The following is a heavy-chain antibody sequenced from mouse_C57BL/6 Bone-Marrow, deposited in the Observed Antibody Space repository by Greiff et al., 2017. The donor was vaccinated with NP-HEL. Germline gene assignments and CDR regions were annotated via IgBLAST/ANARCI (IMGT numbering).Heavy chain of an antibody. J-gene: IGHJ2*01. CDR1: GYTFTSYW. Sequence: QVQLQQPGAELVKPGASVKLSCKASGYTFTSYWMQWVKQRPGQGLEWIGEIDPSDSYTNYNQKFKGKATLTVDTSPSTAYMQLSSLTSEDSAVYYCARDFDYWGQGTTLTVSS. CDR2: IDPSDSYT. V-gene: IGHV1-50*01. CDR3: ARDFDY.